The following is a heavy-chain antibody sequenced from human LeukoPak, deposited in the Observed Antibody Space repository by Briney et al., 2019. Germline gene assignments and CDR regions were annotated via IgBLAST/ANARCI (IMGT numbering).Heavy chain of an antibody. CDR3: AKSGDWRVGGYFQH. CDR2: ISWNSGSI. Sequence: GRSLRLSCAASGFTFDDYAMHWVRQAPGKGLEWVSGISWNSGSIGYADSVKGRFTISRDNAKNSLYLQMNSLRAEDTALYYCAKSGDWRVGGYFQHWGQGTLVTVSS. V-gene: IGHV3-9*01. D-gene: IGHD2-21*02. J-gene: IGHJ1*01. CDR1: GFTFDDYA.